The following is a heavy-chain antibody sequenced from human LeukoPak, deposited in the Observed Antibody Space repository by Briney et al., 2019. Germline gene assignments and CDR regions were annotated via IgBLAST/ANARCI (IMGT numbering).Heavy chain of an antibody. CDR2: IFYSGDT. V-gene: IGHV4-59*08. CDR1: GASMKSYY. D-gene: IGHD1-26*01. CDR3: ARQPYMLGAYYFDY. Sequence: SETLSLTCTVSGASMKSYYWSWIRQPPGKGLEWIGYIFYSGDTNYNPSLKSRVTLSVDTSKNQFSLTLRSVTAADTAVYYCARQPYMLGAYYFDYWDQGTLVTVSS. J-gene: IGHJ4*02.